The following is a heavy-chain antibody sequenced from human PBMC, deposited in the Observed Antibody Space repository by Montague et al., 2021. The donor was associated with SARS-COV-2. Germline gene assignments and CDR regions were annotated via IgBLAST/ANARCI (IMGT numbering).Heavy chain of an antibody. CDR2: MHSTGST. CDR1: GGSINNYF. Sequence: SETLSLTCSVSGGSINNYFWGWIRQSPGKGLEWVGYMHSTGSTAXXPSLKSRVIISVDTPKTQISLKLSSVSAADTALYYCARAVVGAKTATIESWGQGTLVTVSS. V-gene: IGHV4-59*01. CDR3: ARAVVGAKTATIES. D-gene: IGHD2-15*01. J-gene: IGHJ4*02.